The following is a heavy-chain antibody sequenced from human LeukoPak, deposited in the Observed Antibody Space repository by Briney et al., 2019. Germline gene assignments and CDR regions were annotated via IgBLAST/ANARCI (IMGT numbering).Heavy chain of an antibody. D-gene: IGHD6-19*01. CDR1: VGTFSSYA. Sequence: SVKVSCKASVGTFSSYAISWVRQAPGQGLEWMGGIIPIFGTANYAQKFQGRVTITADESTSTAYMELSSLRSEDTAVYYCARSRLAVADSYYFDYWGQGTLVTVSS. V-gene: IGHV1-69*01. CDR2: IIPIFGTA. CDR3: ARSRLAVADSYYFDY. J-gene: IGHJ4*02.